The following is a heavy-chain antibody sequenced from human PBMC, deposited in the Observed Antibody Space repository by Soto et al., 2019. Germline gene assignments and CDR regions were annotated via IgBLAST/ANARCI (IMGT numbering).Heavy chain of an antibody. D-gene: IGHD6-13*01. Sequence: ETLSLTCTLTGASISRYYWGWIGQPPGKGLEWIGYINYSGSTNYNPSLKSRVTISVDTSKNQFYLKLSSVNAADTAVYYCARSGFSSSWYGGYYYDGMDVWAQGTTVT. CDR2: INYSGST. J-gene: IGHJ6*02. V-gene: IGHV4-59*01. CDR3: ARSGFSSSWYGGYYYDGMDV. CDR1: GASISRYY.